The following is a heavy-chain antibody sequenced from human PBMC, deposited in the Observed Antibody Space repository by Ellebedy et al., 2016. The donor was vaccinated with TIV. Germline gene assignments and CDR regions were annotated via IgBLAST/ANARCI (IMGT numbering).Heavy chain of an antibody. Sequence: PGGSLRLSCTASEFNLMNYAMSWVRQAPGKGLEWVSTVGGAGNRAYYADSVKGRFTLSRDNSKNTLYLQMNSLRAEDTAVYYCAKVAAGPGGVWVFDYWGQGTLVTVSS. V-gene: IGHV3-23*01. CDR3: AKVAAGPGGVWVFDY. CDR1: EFNLMNYA. J-gene: IGHJ4*02. D-gene: IGHD6-6*01. CDR2: VGGAGNRA.